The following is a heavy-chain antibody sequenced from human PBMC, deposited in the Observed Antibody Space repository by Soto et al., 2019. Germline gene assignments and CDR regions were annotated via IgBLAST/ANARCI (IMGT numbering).Heavy chain of an antibody. CDR2: INHSGST. Sequence: ASETLSLTCAVYGGSFSGYYWSWIRQPPGKGLEWIGEINHSGSTNYNPSLKSRVTISVDTSKNQFSLKLSSVTAADTAVYYCARVSGVVIISRGPLDYWGQGTLVTVSS. V-gene: IGHV4-34*01. D-gene: IGHD3-3*01. CDR1: GGSFSGYY. J-gene: IGHJ4*02. CDR3: ARVSGVVIISRGPLDY.